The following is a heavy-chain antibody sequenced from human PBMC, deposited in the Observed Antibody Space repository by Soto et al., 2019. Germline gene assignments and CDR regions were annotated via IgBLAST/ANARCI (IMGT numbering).Heavy chain of an antibody. CDR1: GGSISSYY. CDR3: ARHNYGSGSTYFDY. D-gene: IGHD3-10*01. CDR2: IYYSGST. Sequence: PSETLSLTCTVSGGSISSYYWSWIRQPPGKGLEWIGYIYYSGSTNYNPSLKSRVTISVDTSKNQFSLKQNSMTAADTAVYYCARHNYGSGSTYFDYWGQGTLVTVSS. J-gene: IGHJ4*02. V-gene: IGHV4-59*08.